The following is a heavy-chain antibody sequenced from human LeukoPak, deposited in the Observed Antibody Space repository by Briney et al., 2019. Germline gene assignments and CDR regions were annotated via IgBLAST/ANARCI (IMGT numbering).Heavy chain of an antibody. V-gene: IGHV1-2*02. CDR3: ARDRSGVDAFDI. CDR2: INPNSGGT. Sequence: ASVKMSCKASGYTFTGYYMHWVRQAPGQGLEWMGWINPNSGGTNYAQKFQGRVTITRDTPISTAYMELSRLRSDDTAVYYCARDRSGVDAFDIWGQGTMVTVSS. J-gene: IGHJ3*02. CDR1: GYTFTGYY.